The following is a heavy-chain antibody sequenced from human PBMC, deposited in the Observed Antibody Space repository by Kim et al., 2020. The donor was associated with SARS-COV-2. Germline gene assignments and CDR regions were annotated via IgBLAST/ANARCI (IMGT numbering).Heavy chain of an antibody. CDR3: ARAVGGVGAPEVHLDY. D-gene: IGHD1-26*01. CDR1: GGSFSGYY. V-gene: IGHV4-34*01. Sequence: SETLSLTCAVSGGSFSGYYWSWIRQPPGKGLEWIGEINHSGSTNYNPSLKSRVTISVDTSKNQFSLKLSSVTAADTAVYYCARAVGGVGAPEVHLDYWGQGTLVTVSS. J-gene: IGHJ4*02. CDR2: INHSGST.